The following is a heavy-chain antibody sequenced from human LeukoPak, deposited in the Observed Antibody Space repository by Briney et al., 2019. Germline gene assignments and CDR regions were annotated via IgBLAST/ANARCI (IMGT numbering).Heavy chain of an antibody. V-gene: IGHV3-43*02. J-gene: IGHJ6*02. CDR1: VFTFDDYA. Sequence: GGSLTLSCAASVFTFDDYAMHCVRQAPGKGLEWVSLISGGGGSTYYAHPVKGQITISRDNSNNSLYLQINSLRTEDTALYYCAKDIASTYCSSTSCYPGEVGIRYYYYGMDVWGQGTTVTVSS. CDR2: ISGGGGST. CDR3: AKDIASTYCSSTSCYPGEVGIRYYYYGMDV. D-gene: IGHD2-2*01.